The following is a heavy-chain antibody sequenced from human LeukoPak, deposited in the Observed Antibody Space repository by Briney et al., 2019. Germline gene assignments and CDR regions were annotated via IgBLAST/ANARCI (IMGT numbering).Heavy chain of an antibody. CDR1: GYTFSIYG. V-gene: IGHV1-18*01. D-gene: IGHD4-17*01. J-gene: IGHJ4*02. Sequence: ASVKVSCKASGYTFSIYGITWVRQAPGQGLEWMGFISVDNGNTNYAQKFQGRVTMTTDTSTSTAYMELRSLRADDTAVYYCARCGATVTMFFDYWGQGTLVTVSS. CDR2: ISVDNGNT. CDR3: ARCGATVTMFFDY.